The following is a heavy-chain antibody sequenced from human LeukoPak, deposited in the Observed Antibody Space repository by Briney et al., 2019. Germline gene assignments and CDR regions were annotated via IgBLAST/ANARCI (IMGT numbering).Heavy chain of an antibody. D-gene: IGHD1-26*01. CDR2: ISAYNGNT. Sequence: ASVKVSCKASGYTFTSYGISWVRQAPGQGLECMGWISAYNGNTNYAQKLQGRVTMTTDTSTSTAYMELRSLRSDDTAVYYCARDKGELRQTTNDFDYWGQGTLVTVSS. V-gene: IGHV1-18*01. CDR3: ARDKGELRQTTNDFDY. J-gene: IGHJ4*02. CDR1: GYTFTSYG.